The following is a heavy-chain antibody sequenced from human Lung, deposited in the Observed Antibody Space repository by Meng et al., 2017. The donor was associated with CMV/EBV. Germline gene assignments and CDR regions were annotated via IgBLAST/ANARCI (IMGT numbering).Heavy chain of an antibody. D-gene: IGHD4-23*01. V-gene: IGHV3-11*04. J-gene: IGHJ4*02. Sequence: CAASGFIFSDYYMRWIRQAPGKGLWWVSYISSSGSTTYYADSVKGRFTISRDNAKNSLYLQMNSLRAEDTAVYYCARVQGGNSWGFDYWGQGTLVTVSS. CDR2: ISSSGSTT. CDR1: GFIFSDYY. CDR3: ARVQGGNSWGFDY.